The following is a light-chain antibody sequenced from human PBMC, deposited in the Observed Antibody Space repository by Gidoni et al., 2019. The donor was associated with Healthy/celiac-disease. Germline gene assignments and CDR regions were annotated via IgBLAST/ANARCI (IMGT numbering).Light chain of an antibody. CDR1: SSNIGSNT. J-gene: IGLJ1*01. V-gene: IGLV1-44*01. Sequence: QSVLTQPPSASGTPGQRVTISCSGSSSNIGSNTVNWYQQLPGTAPKLLIYSNNQRPSGVPDRFPGSKSGTSASLAISGLQSEDEADYYCAAWDDSVYVFGTGTKVTVL. CDR2: SNN. CDR3: AAWDDSVYV.